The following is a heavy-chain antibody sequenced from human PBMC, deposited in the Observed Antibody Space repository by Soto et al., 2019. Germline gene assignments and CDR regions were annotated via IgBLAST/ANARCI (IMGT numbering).Heavy chain of an antibody. Sequence: EVQLVESGGGLVQPGGSLGLSCAASGFTFSDYWMSWVRQTPAKGLEWLANINQDGSGKYYVDSVKGRFTISRDNAKNSLYLQMNSLRAEDTAVYYCARLPPLEGRYYFEYWGQGTLVTVSS. V-gene: IGHV3-7*01. CDR3: ARLPPLEGRYYFEY. CDR2: INQDGSGK. J-gene: IGHJ4*02. CDR1: GFTFSDYW. D-gene: IGHD2-2*01.